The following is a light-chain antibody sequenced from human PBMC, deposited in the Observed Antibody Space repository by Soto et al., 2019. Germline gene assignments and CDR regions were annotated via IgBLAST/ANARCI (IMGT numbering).Light chain of an antibody. V-gene: IGKV1-6*01. CDR1: QGVRDD. CDR2: SAS. J-gene: IGKJ4*01. CDR3: LQETNYPLT. Sequence: IQMTQSPSSLSASVGDRVTITCRASQGVRDDVGRYQQKPGKAPKLLIYSASTLQSGVPSRFSGRGSGTDFTLTIGGLRPEDFAIYYGLQETNYPLTFGGGTKVVIK.